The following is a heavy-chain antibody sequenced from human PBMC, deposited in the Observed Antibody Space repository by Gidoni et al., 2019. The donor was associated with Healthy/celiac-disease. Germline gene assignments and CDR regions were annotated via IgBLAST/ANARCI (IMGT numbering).Heavy chain of an antibody. CDR1: GGSFSGYY. D-gene: IGHD3-22*01. Sequence: QVQLQQWGAGLLKPSETLSLTCAVYGGSFSGYYWSWIRQPPGKGLEWIGEINHSGSTNYNPSLKSRVTISVDTSKNQFSLKLSSVTAADTAVYYCARRGGSGSGMDVWGQGTTVTVSS. CDR3: ARRGGSGSGMDV. J-gene: IGHJ6*02. V-gene: IGHV4-34*01. CDR2: INHSGST.